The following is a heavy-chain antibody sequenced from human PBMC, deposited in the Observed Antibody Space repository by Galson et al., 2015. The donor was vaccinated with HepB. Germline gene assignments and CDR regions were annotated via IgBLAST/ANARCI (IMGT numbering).Heavy chain of an antibody. CDR3: ARNNLRIVPAGDAFDI. Sequence: SLRLSCAASGFTFSTYTMHWVRQAPGKGLEWVAVISADISNKYYADSVRGRFTISRDNSKNTLYLQMNSLRAEDTAMYYCARNNLRIVPAGDAFDIWGQGTMVTVSS. CDR2: ISADISNK. V-gene: IGHV3-30*04. D-gene: IGHD2-2*01. CDR1: GFTFSTYT. J-gene: IGHJ3*02.